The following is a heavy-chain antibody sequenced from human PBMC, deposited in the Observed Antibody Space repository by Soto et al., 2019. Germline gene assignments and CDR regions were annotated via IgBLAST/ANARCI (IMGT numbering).Heavy chain of an antibody. CDR2: IWYDGSNK. CDR1: GFTFSSYG. D-gene: IGHD4-17*01. Sequence: QVQLVESGGGVVQPGRSLRLSCAASGFTFSSYGMHWVRQAPGKGLEWVAVIWYDGSNKYYADSVKGRFTISRDNSKNTLYLQMNSLRAEDTAVYYCAKCLFNGDPNDAFDIWGQGTMVTVSS. V-gene: IGHV3-33*06. CDR3: AKCLFNGDPNDAFDI. J-gene: IGHJ3*02.